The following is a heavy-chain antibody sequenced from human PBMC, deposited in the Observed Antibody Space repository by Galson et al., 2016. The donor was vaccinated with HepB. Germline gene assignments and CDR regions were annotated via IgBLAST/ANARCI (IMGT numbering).Heavy chain of an antibody. CDR1: GGTFDNFA. CDR3: VTQITMTQGAIIYPKSIDY. J-gene: IGHJ4*02. CDR2: IIPLFATA. D-gene: IGHD3-22*01. V-gene: IGHV1-69*13. Sequence: SVKVSCKASGGTFDNFAITWVRQTPGQGLEWMGGIIPLFATANYAQRFQGRVTITADESTSTAYMELSSLRSEYTAVYYWVTQITMTQGAIIYPKSIDYWGQGTLVTVSS.